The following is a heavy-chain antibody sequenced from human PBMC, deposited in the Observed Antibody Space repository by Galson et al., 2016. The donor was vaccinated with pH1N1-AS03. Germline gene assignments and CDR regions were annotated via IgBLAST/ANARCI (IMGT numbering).Heavy chain of an antibody. Sequence: LSLTCSVSSGYISTYYWSWLRQSPGKGLEWIGYVYYSGTTSYNPSLKSRLAVSVDLSKNQFSLNLTAVTATDTAIYYCARVAYRSGWSLFDAWGQGNLVTVSS. V-gene: IGHV4-59*12. CDR3: ARVAYRSGWSLFDA. D-gene: IGHD6-19*01. CDR2: VYYSGTT. CDR1: SGYISTYY. J-gene: IGHJ5*02.